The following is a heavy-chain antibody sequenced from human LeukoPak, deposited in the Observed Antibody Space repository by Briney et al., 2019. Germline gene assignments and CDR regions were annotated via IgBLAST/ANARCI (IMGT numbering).Heavy chain of an antibody. CDR2: IKQDGSEK. CDR3: AADAYYDFWSGYYPNMDV. V-gene: IGHV3-7*01. Sequence: ETLSLTCAVSGGSISSGGYSWSWIRQPPGKGLEWVANIKQDGSEKYYVDSVKGRFTISRDNAKNSLYLQMNSLRAEDTAVYYCAADAYYDFWSGYYPNMDVWGKGTTVTVSS. CDR1: GGSISSGGYS. J-gene: IGHJ6*03. D-gene: IGHD3-3*01.